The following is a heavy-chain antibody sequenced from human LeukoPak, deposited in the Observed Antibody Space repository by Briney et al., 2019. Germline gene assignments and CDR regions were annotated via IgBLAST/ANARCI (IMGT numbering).Heavy chain of an antibody. J-gene: IGHJ6*03. V-gene: IGHV3-53*01. D-gene: IGHD5-18*01. CDR1: GFTVSSNY. Sequence: GGSLRLSCAASGFTVSSNYMSWVRQAPGKGLEWVSVIYSGGSTYYADSVKGRFTISRDNSKNTLYLQMNSLRAEDTAVYYCARDSYGYDYYYYYMDVWGKGTTVTVSS. CDR2: IYSGGST. CDR3: ARDSYGYDYYYYYMDV.